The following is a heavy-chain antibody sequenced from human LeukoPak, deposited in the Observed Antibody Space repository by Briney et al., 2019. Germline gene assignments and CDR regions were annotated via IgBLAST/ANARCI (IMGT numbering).Heavy chain of an antibody. CDR3: ARVFYGYSSSWYLYYYYYMDV. D-gene: IGHD6-13*01. J-gene: IGHJ6*03. V-gene: IGHV3-48*03. Sequence: PGGSLRLSCAASGFTFSNYEINWVRQAPGRGLEWISYISGSGTSIYHANSVKGRFTISRDNAKNSLYLQMNSLRAKDTAVYYCARVFYGYSSSWYLYYYYYMDVWGKGTTVTVSS. CDR2: ISGSGTSI. CDR1: GFTFSNYE.